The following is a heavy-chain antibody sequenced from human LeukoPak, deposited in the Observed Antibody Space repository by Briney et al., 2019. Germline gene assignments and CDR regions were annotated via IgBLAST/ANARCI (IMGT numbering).Heavy chain of an antibody. CDR2: IKQDGSEK. D-gene: IGHD3-16*01. V-gene: IGHV3-7*01. J-gene: IGHJ4*02. Sequence: GGSLRLSCTASGFTISSYWMSWVRQAPGKGLEWVANIKQDGSEKYYVDSVRGRFSISRDNARNSLYLQVNSLRAEDTAVYYCIRDLFDDYSLDYWGQGALVTVSS. CDR1: GFTISSYW. CDR3: IRDLFDDYSLDY.